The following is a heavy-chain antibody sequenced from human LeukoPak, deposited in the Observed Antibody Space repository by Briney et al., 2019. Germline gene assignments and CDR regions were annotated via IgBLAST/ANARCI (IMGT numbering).Heavy chain of an antibody. V-gene: IGHV4-59*12. J-gene: IGHJ4*02. CDR1: GGSISSYY. CDR3: ASALDGDYYFDY. CDR2: IYYSGST. Sequence: PSETLSLTCTVSGGSISSYYWSWIRQPPGKGLEWIGYIYYSGSTNYNPSLKSRVTISVDTSKNQFSLKLSSVTAADTAVYYCASALDGDYYFDYWGQGTLVTVSS. D-gene: IGHD4-17*01.